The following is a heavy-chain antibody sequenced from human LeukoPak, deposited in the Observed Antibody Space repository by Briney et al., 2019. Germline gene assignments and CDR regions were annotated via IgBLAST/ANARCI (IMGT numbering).Heavy chain of an antibody. CDR2: ISYDGSNK. CDR1: GFTFSSYD. CDR3: SRPIRVGGYYYEFLDY. V-gene: IGHV3-30-3*01. J-gene: IGHJ4*02. Sequence: GGSLRLSCAASGFTFSSYDMHWVRQDPGRGVVGVAVISYDGSNKYYADSVKGRFTISSDNSNNKLKLQMNSMRAEDTAAYDCSRPIRVGGYYYEFLDYWGQGTLVTVSS. D-gene: IGHD3-22*01.